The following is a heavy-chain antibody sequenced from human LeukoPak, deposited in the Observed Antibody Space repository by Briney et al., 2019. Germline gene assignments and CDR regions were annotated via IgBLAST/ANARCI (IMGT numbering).Heavy chain of an antibody. CDR2: ISGSGGST. V-gene: IGHV3-23*01. CDR1: GFTFSSYA. Sequence: GASLRPSCAASGFTFSSYAMSWVRQAPGKGLEWVSAISGSGGSTYYADSVKGRFTISRDNSKNTLYLQMNSLRAEDTAVYYCAKDSNGSGYYLYYFDYWGQGTLVTVSS. J-gene: IGHJ4*02. D-gene: IGHD3-22*01. CDR3: AKDSNGSGYYLYYFDY.